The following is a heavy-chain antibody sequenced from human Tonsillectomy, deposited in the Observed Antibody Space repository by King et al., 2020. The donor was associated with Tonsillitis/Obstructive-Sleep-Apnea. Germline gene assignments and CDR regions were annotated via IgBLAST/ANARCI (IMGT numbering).Heavy chain of an antibody. CDR3: ARGEGHRSPLGMDV. D-gene: IGHD1-26*01. V-gene: IGHV4-31*03. J-gene: IGHJ6*02. CDR2: IYYSGTT. CDR1: GGSISSGGYY. Sequence: HVQLQESGPGLVKPSQTLSLTCTVSGGSISSGGYYWSWIRQHPGKGLEWIGYIYYSGTTYYNPSLKSRVTISVDTSKNQFSLKLNSVTAADTAVYYCARGEGHRSPLGMDVWGQGPTVTVSS.